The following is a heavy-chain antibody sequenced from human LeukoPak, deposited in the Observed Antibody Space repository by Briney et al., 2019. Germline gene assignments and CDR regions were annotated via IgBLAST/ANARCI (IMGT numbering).Heavy chain of an antibody. CDR2: ISGSGGST. J-gene: IGHJ6*03. Sequence: PGGSLRLSCAASGFTLSSYAMSWVRQAPGKGLEWVSAISGSGGSTYYADSVKGRFTISRDNSKNTLYLQMNSLRAEDTAVYYCAKVSGWSYYYYMDVWGKGTTVTVSS. CDR1: GFTLSSYA. D-gene: IGHD6-19*01. CDR3: AKVSGWSYYYYMDV. V-gene: IGHV3-23*01.